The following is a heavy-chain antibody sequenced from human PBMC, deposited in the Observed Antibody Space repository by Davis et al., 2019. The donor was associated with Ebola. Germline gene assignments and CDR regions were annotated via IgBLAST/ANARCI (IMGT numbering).Heavy chain of an antibody. CDR2: IYDSGST. CDR1: GGSISTNY. D-gene: IGHD3-9*01. CDR3: ARDKFDILTDHYFDY. V-gene: IGHV4-59*01. J-gene: IGHJ4*02. Sequence: MPSETLSLTCTVSGGSISTNYWSWIRQPPGKGLEWIGYIYDSGSTNYSPSLKSRVTMSVDTSKNQFSLKLSSVTAADTAVYYCARDKFDILTDHYFDYWGQGTLVTVSS.